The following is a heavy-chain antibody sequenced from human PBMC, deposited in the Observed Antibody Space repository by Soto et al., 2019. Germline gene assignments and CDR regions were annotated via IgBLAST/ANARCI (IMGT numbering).Heavy chain of an antibody. J-gene: IGHJ6*02. Sequence: QVLLVQSGAEEKKPGASVKVSCKASGYTFTSYAMHWVRQAPGQRLEWMGWINAGNGNTKYSQKFQGRVTITRDTSASTAYMELSSLRSEDTAVYYCASSYCSGGSCYDYYYGMDVWGQGTTVTVSS. V-gene: IGHV1-3*05. D-gene: IGHD2-15*01. CDR3: ASSYCSGGSCYDYYYGMDV. CDR1: GYTFTSYA. CDR2: INAGNGNT.